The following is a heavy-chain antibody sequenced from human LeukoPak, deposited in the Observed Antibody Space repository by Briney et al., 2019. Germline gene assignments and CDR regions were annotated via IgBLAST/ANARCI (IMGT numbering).Heavy chain of an antibody. V-gene: IGHV4-38-2*02. Sequence: SETLSLTCTVSGYSISSGYYWGWIRPPPGKGLEWIGSIYHSGSTYYNPSLKSRVTISVDTSKNQFSLKLSPVTAADTAVYYCARAGGYFDWLLSRYFDYWGQGTLVTVSS. CDR3: ARAGGYFDWLLSRYFDY. D-gene: IGHD3-9*01. J-gene: IGHJ4*02. CDR2: IYHSGST. CDR1: GYSISSGYY.